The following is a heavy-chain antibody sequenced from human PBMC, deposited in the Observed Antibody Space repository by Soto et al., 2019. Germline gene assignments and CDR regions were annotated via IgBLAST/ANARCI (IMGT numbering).Heavy chain of an antibody. CDR3: ARLDGNSADYYYGMDV. J-gene: IGHJ6*02. D-gene: IGHD6-19*01. Sequence: SETLSLTGTVSGDSITSSSFCWGWIRQPPGKGLEWIGTICYSGSTYYNPSLQSRVTMSVDTSKNQFSLKLSSVTAADTGVYYCARLDGNSADYYYGMDVWGRGTTVTVS. V-gene: IGHV4-39*01. CDR2: ICYSGST. CDR1: GDSITSSSFC.